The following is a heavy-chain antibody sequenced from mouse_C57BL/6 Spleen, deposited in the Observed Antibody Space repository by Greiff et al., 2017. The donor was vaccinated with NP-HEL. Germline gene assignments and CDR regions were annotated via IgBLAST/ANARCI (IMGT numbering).Heavy chain of an antibody. CDR2: INPNNGGT. CDR3: ARSRFYYDYDVNYFDY. D-gene: IGHD2-4*01. V-gene: IGHV1-26*01. CDR1: GYTFTDYY. J-gene: IGHJ2*01. Sequence: EVQLQQSGPELVKPGASVKISCKASGYTFTDYYMNWVKQSHGKSLEWIGDINPNNGGTSYNQKFKGKATLTVDKSSSTAYMELRSLTSEDSAVYYCARSRFYYDYDVNYFDYWGQGTTLTVSS.